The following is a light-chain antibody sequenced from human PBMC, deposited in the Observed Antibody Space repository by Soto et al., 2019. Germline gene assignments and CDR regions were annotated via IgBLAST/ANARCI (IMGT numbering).Light chain of an antibody. CDR3: QSYASSLTTFV. J-gene: IGLJ1*01. CDR1: SSNIGAEYD. V-gene: IGLV1-40*01. Sequence: QAVVTQPPSVSGAPGQRVAISCTGSSSNIGAEYDVHWYQQLPGTAPKRLIYGDNNRPSGVPDRFSGSKSGTSASLAITGLQPEDEADYYCQSYASSLTTFVFGTGTKLTVL. CDR2: GDN.